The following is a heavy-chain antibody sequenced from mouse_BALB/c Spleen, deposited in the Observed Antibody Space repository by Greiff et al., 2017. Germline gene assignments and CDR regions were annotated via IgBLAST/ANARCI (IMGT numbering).Heavy chain of an antibody. Sequence: QVQLQQSGAELMKPGASVKISCKATGYTFSSYWIEWVKQRPGHGLEWIGEILPGSGSTNYNEKFKGKATFTADTSSNTAYMQLSSLTSEDSAVYYCARFRGSSSPYAMDYWGQGTTVTVSS. CDR3: ARFRGSSSPYAMDY. CDR1: GYTFSSYW. V-gene: IGHV1-9*01. J-gene: IGHJ4*01. CDR2: ILPGSGST. D-gene: IGHD1-1*01.